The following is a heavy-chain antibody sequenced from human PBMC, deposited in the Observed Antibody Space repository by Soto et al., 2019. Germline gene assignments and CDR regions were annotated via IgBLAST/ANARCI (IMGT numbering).Heavy chain of an antibody. CDR2: IDRDGSST. Sequence: EVQLVESGGGLVQPGGSLRLSCAASGFTFSNYWMNWVRRAPGKGLGWVSRIDRDGSSTTYADSVKGRFTIYKDNDKXXXXXXXXXXXXXXXXXXXCSRVXLYXXXSYRYFDYWVQGTTVTVSS. V-gene: IGHV3-74*03. CDR3: SRVXLYXXXSYRYFDY. CDR1: GFTFSNYW. D-gene: IGHD2-2*02. J-gene: IGHJ4*02.